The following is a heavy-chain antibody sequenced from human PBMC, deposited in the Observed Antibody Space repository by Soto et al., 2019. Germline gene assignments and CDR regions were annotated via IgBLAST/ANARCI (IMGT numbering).Heavy chain of an antibody. CDR3: ARDDTSCSSWYVVYYYYGMDV. V-gene: IGHV1-69*13. CDR2: ILPIFGTA. D-gene: IGHD6-13*01. CDR1: GCTFSSYA. Sequence: SVKVSCKASGCTFSSYAISWVRQAPGHGLEWMGGILPIFGTANYAQKFQGRVTITADESTSTAYMELSSLRSEDTAVYYCARDDTSCSSWYVVYYYYGMDVWGQGTTVTVSS. J-gene: IGHJ6*02.